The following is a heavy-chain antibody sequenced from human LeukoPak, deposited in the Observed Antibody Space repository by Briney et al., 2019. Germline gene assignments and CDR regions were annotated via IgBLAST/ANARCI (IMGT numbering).Heavy chain of an antibody. CDR1: GFTVSSNY. V-gene: IGHV3-53*01. Sequence: GGSLRLSCAASGFTVSSNYMTRVRQAPGKGLEWVSVIYSGGTTYYADSVKGRFTISRDNSKNTLYLQMNSLRADDTAAYYCARDLRSAGVDYWGQGTLVTVSS. J-gene: IGHJ4*02. CDR3: ARDLRSAGVDY. D-gene: IGHD3-10*01. CDR2: IYSGGTT.